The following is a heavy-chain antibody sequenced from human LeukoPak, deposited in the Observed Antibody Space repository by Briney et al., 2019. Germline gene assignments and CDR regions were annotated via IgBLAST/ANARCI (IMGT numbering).Heavy chain of an antibody. Sequence: GGSLRLSCAASGFTLSSYWMPWVRQAPGKGLVWVSRINSDGSSTTYADSVKGRFTISRDNAQNTLYLQMNSLRDEDTAVYYCARGHCSSTSCYYYYGMDVWGQGTTVTVSS. J-gene: IGHJ6*02. D-gene: IGHD2-2*01. CDR1: GFTLSSYW. CDR2: INSDGSST. CDR3: ARGHCSSTSCYYYYGMDV. V-gene: IGHV3-74*03.